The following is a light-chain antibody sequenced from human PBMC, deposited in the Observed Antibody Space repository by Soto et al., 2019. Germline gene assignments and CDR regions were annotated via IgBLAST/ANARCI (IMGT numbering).Light chain of an antibody. CDR2: DAS. V-gene: IGKV3-11*01. CDR1: QSVSIN. CDR3: QQRSSWPPIT. Sequence: EIVLTQSPATLSLSPRRLPSLSSRASQSVSINLAWYQQRPGQAPRLLIYDASNRPTGIPARFTGSGSGTDFNLTISSLEPEDFAVYYCQQRSSWPPITFGGGTKVDIK. J-gene: IGKJ4*01.